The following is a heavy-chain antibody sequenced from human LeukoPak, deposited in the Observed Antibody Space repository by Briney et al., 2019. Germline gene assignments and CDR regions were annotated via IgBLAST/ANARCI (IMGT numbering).Heavy chain of an antibody. CDR3: AVYNWNSKRDLDY. CDR1: GFTFSSYA. D-gene: IGHD1-7*01. CDR2: ISGSGSST. J-gene: IGHJ4*02. Sequence: GGSLRLSCAASGFTFSSYAMSWVRQAPGEGLEWVSGISGSGSSTNYAASVKGRFTISRDNSKNTLYLQMNSLRAEDTAVYYCAVYNWNSKRDLDYWGQGTLVTVSS. V-gene: IGHV3-23*01.